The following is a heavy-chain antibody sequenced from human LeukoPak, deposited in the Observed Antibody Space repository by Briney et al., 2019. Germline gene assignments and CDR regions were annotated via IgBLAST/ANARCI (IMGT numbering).Heavy chain of an antibody. Sequence: ASVKVSCKVSGYTLTELSMHWVRQAPGKGLEWMGGFDPEDGETIYAQKFQGRVTMTEDTSTDTAYMELSSLRSEDTAVYYCATDMTGGSYCDHWGQGTLVTVSS. J-gene: IGHJ4*02. V-gene: IGHV1-24*01. CDR2: FDPEDGET. CDR3: ATDMTGGSYCDH. D-gene: IGHD1-26*01. CDR1: GYTLTELS.